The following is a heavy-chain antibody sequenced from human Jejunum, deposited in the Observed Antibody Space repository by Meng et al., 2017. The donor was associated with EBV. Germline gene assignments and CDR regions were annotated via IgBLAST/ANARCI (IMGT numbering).Heavy chain of an antibody. D-gene: IGHD6-19*01. V-gene: IGHV1-8*01. CDR2: MNSNRVDT. CDR1: GYTFTKQY. Sequence: VRLEESGAEGKKPGDSVKVSCKGSGYTFTKQYINWVRHAPGQGLEWMGWMNSNRVDTGYAQKFKGRVTMTRDTSINTAYMELSTVTAEDTALYYCMRGSGAGGRDWFDPWGQGTLVTVSS. J-gene: IGHJ5*02. CDR3: MRGSGAGGRDWFDP.